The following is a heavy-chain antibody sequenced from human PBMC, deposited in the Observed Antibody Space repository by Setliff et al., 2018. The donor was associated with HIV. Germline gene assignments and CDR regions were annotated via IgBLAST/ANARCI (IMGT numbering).Heavy chain of an antibody. CDR3: ARGRVATIWYYFDY. D-gene: IGHD5-12*01. CDR1: GGSISGHY. Sequence: SETLSLTCSFSGGSISGHYWSWIRQTPGKGLEWIATIYTTERISYNPSLRSRVTISVETSQNQFSLKLSSLTAADTALYYCARGRVATIWYYFDYWGQGTLVTVSS. J-gene: IGHJ4*02. V-gene: IGHV4-4*08. CDR2: IYTTERI.